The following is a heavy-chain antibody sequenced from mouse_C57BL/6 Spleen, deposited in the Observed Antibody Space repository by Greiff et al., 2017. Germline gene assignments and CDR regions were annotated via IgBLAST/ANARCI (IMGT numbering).Heavy chain of an antibody. Sequence: EVMLVESGGGLVKPGGSLKLSCAASGFTFSDYGMHWVRQAPEKGLEWVAYISSGSSTIYYADTVKGRFTISRDNAKNPLFLQMTSLRSEDTAMYYCARDGLIYDGYYGYAMGYWGQGPSVTVSS. CDR2: ISSGSSTI. J-gene: IGHJ4*01. D-gene: IGHD2-3*01. CDR3: ARDGLIYDGYYGYAMGY. CDR1: GFTFSDYG. V-gene: IGHV5-17*01.